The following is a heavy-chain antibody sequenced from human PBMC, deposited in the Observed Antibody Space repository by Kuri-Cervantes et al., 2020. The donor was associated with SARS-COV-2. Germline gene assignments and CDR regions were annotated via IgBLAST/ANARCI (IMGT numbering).Heavy chain of an antibody. D-gene: IGHD6-13*01. CDR3: ARHATGYSSSSYLGYYAMDV. Sequence: SETLSLTCTVSGGSISSYYWSWIRRPPGKGLEWIGYISYSGNTNYNPSLKSRVTISVDTSKNQFSLRLSSMTAADTAVYYCARHATGYSSSSYLGYYAMDVWGKGTTVTVSS. J-gene: IGHJ6*04. CDR1: GGSISSYY. CDR2: ISYSGNT. V-gene: IGHV4-59*08.